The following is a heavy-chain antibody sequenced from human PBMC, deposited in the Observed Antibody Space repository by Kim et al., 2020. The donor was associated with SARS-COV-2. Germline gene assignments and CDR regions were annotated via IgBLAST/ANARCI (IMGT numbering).Heavy chain of an antibody. CDR1: GFTFSSYA. CDR2: ISYDGSNK. D-gene: IGHD6-13*01. CDR3: ARLSAAAGKGDY. Sequence: GGSLRLSCAASGFTFSSYAMHWVRQAPGKGLEWVAVISYDGSNKYYADSVKGRFTISRDNSKNTLYLQMNSLRAEDTAVYYCARLSAAAGKGDYWGQGTLVTVSS. J-gene: IGHJ4*02. V-gene: IGHV3-30*04.